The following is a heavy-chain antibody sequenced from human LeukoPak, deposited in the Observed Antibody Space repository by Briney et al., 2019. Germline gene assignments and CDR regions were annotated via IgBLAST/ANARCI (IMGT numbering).Heavy chain of an antibody. CDR2: ISSSGSTI. CDR3: AELGITMIGGV. V-gene: IGHV3-48*03. D-gene: IGHD3-10*02. Sequence: GGSLRLSCAASGFTFSSYEMNWVRQAPGKGLEWVSYISSSGSTIYYADSVKGRFTISRDNAKNSLYLQMNSLRAEDTAVYYCAELGITMIGGVWGKGTPVTISS. J-gene: IGHJ6*04. CDR1: GFTFSSYE.